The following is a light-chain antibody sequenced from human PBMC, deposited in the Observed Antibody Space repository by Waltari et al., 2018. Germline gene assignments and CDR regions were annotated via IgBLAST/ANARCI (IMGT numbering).Light chain of an antibody. CDR1: QSISSY. CDR3: QQSYSTPSIT. Sequence: DIQMTQPHPPLSESVGDRVTITCRASQSISSYLNWYQQKPGKAPKLLIYAASSLQSGVPSRFSGSGSGTDFTLTISSLQPEDFATYYCQQSYSTPSITFGQGTRLEIK. J-gene: IGKJ5*01. CDR2: AAS. V-gene: IGKV1-39*01.